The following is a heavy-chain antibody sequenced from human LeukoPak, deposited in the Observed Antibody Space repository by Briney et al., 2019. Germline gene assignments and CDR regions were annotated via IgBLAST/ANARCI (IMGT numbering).Heavy chain of an antibody. CDR1: GDSVSSNRAA. CDR3: AREAMIVVVIYGDFDY. J-gene: IGHJ4*02. Sequence: SQTLSLTCAISGDSVSSNRAAWNWTRQSPSRGLEWLGRTYNRSKWYNDYAVSVKSRITINPDTSKNQFSLQLNSVTPEDTAVYYCAREAMIVVVIYGDFDYWGRGTLVSVSS. D-gene: IGHD3-22*01. CDR2: TYNRSKWYN. V-gene: IGHV6-1*01.